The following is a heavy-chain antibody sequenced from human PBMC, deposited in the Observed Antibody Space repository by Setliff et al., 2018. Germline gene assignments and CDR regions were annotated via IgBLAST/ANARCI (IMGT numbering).Heavy chain of an antibody. Sequence: SETLSLTCTVSGGSISSSYWSWVRQPPGKGLEWVGYFYHSGSMNYSPSLKGRVTMSVDTSNNQLSLNLTSVTAADTAVYYCAREGFYCTNGVCYRPFDYWGQGTLVTVSS. D-gene: IGHD2-8*01. J-gene: IGHJ4*02. V-gene: IGHV4-59*12. CDR3: AREGFYCTNGVCYRPFDY. CDR2: FYHSGSM. CDR1: GGSISSSY.